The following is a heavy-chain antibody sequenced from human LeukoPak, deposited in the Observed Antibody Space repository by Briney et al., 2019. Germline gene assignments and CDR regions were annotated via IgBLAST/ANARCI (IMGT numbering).Heavy chain of an antibody. V-gene: IGHV3-30*02. D-gene: IGHD6-13*01. J-gene: IGHJ6*03. Sequence: PGGSLRLFQAASRFTFSRYGMHWVSRAPGKGLEGVAFLRYAGSNKYYADSVKGRFTISRDNSKNTLYLQMNSLRAEDTAVYYCAKDPGYSSSWPYYYYYMDVWGKGTTVTVSS. CDR1: RFTFSRYG. CDR3: AKDPGYSSSWPYYYYYMDV. CDR2: LRYAGSNK.